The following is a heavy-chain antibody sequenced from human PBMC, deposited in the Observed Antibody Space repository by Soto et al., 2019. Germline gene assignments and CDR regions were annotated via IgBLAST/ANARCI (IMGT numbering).Heavy chain of an antibody. D-gene: IGHD3-10*01. CDR3: ARGIRGAYNNSLLAT. V-gene: IGHV1-2*02. CDR1: GYPFTGYF. J-gene: IGHJ4*02. Sequence: DSVQDSCTASGYPFTGYFMHWVRQAPGQGLEWMGWINPYSGGADYAQSFQGRVTMTRDTSISTVYMELSRLRFDDTAVYYCARGIRGAYNNSLLATRGQVSVVTLAS. CDR2: INPYSGGA.